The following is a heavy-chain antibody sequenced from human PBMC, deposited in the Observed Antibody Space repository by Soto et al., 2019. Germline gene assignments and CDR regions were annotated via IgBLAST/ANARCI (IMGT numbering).Heavy chain of an antibody. CDR1: GGSISSGGYS. V-gene: IGHV4-30-2*01. D-gene: IGHD6-19*01. J-gene: IGHJ6*02. CDR3: ARECCGWTSGYYGMDV. CDR2: IYHSGST. Sequence: SETLSLTCAVSGGSISSGGYSWSWIRQPPGKGLEWIGYIYHSGSTYYSPSLKSQVTISVDRSKNQFSLKLSSVTAADTAVYYCARECCGWTSGYYGMDVWGQGTTVTVS.